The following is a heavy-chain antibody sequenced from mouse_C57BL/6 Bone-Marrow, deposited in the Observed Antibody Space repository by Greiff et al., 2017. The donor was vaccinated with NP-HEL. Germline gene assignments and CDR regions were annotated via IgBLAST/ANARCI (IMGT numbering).Heavy chain of an antibody. CDR1: GYTFTSYW. V-gene: IGHV1-64*01. CDR3: ARRSYYYGSSYDYAMDY. D-gene: IGHD1-1*01. Sequence: QVQLQQPGAELVKPGASVKLSCKASGYTFTSYWMHWVKQRPGQGLEWIGMIHPNSGSTNYNEKFKSKATLTVDKSSSTAYMQLSSLTSEDSAVYYCARRSYYYGSSYDYAMDYWGQGTSVTVSS. J-gene: IGHJ4*01. CDR2: IHPNSGST.